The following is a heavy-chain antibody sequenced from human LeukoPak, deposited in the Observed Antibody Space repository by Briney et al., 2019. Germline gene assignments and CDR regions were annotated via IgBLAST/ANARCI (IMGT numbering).Heavy chain of an antibody. D-gene: IGHD6-13*01. CDR2: FDPEDGET. CDR1: GYTLTELS. V-gene: IGHV1-24*01. Sequence: ASVKVSCKVSGYTLTELSMHWVRQAPGKGLEWMGGFDPEDGETIYAQKFQGRVTMTEDTSTDTAYMELSSLRSEDTAVYYCATRWEQQLVMSPPYYFDYWGQGTLVTVSS. CDR3: ATRWEQQLVMSPPYYFDY. J-gene: IGHJ4*02.